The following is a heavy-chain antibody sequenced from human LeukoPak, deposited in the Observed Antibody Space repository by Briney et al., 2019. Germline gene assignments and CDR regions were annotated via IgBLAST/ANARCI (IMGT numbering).Heavy chain of an antibody. CDR2: IYYSGST. J-gene: IGHJ4*02. CDR3: ARAVWFGELLSSYFDY. Sequence: PSETLSLTCTVSGGSISSSSYYWGWIRQPPGKGLEWIGSIYYSGSTYYNPSLKSRVTISVDTSENQFSLKLSSVTAADTAVYYCARAVWFGELLSSYFDYWGQGTLVTVSS. CDR1: GGSISSSSYY. D-gene: IGHD3-10*01. V-gene: IGHV4-39*07.